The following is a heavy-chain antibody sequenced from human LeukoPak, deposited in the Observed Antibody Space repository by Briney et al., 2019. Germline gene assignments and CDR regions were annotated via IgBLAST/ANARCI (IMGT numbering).Heavy chain of an antibody. CDR1: GGSFSGYY. CDR2: INHSGST. D-gene: IGHD3-22*01. CDR3: ARGEYYDSSGYFRFDP. V-gene: IGHV4-34*01. Sequence: SETLSLTCAVYGGSFSGYYWSWIRQPPGKGLEWIGEINHSGSTNYNPSLKSRVTISVDTPKNQFSLKLSSVTAADTAVYYCARGEYYDSSGYFRFDPWGQGTLVTVSS. J-gene: IGHJ5*02.